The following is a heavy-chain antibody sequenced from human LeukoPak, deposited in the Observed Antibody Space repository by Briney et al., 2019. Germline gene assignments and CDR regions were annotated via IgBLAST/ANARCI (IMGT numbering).Heavy chain of an antibody. D-gene: IGHD2-15*01. CDR1: GYTFTSYD. CDR2: INPNSGGT. V-gene: IGHV1-2*02. Sequence: ASVKVSCKASGYTFTSYDINWVRQATGQGLEWMGWINPNSGGTNYAQKFQGRVTMTRDTSISTAYMELSRLRSDDTAVYYCARDLGRYCSGGSCFYFDYWGQGTLVTVSS. CDR3: ARDLGRYCSGGSCFYFDY. J-gene: IGHJ4*02.